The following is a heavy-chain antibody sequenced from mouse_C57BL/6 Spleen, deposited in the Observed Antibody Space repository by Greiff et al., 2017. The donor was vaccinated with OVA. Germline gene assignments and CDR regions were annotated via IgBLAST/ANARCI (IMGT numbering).Heavy chain of an antibody. V-gene: IGHV3-6*01. CDR2: ISYDGSN. J-gene: IGHJ1*03. CDR1: GYSITSGYY. Sequence: VQLKESGPGLVKPSQSLSLTCSVTGYSITSGYYWNWIRQFPGNKLEWMGYISYDGSNNYNPSLKNRISITRDTSKNQFFLKLNSVTTEDTATYYCAREFSVDWYFDVWGTGTTVTVSS. CDR3: AREFSVDWYFDV. D-gene: IGHD1-1*01.